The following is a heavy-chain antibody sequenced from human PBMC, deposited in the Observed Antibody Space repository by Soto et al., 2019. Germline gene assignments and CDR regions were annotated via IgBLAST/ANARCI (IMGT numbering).Heavy chain of an antibody. CDR3: TIPRGPMISP. CDR1: GFTFSNAS. CDR2: IKSKTDGGTT. J-gene: IGHJ5*02. V-gene: IGHV3-15*01. Sequence: EVQLVESGGGLVEPGGSLRLSCTASGFTFSNASMTWVRQAPGKGLEWVGRIKSKTDGGTTDYAAPVKGRFTISRDDSKNTMYLQMNSLKTEDTAVYYCTIPRGPMISPWGHGTLVTVSS. D-gene: IGHD3-22*01.